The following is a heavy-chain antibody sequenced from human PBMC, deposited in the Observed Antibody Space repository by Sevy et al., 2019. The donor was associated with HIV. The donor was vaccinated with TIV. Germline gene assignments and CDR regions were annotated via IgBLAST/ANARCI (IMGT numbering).Heavy chain of an antibody. CDR3: ARLRWDLVVVPGATPGCYFDS. CDR2: IYYSGNT. CDR1: GGSISSYY. Sequence: SETLSLTCTVSGGSISSYYWSWIRQPPGKGLEWIGYIYYSGNTNYNPSLKSRVSMSVDTSTNQFSLKLKSVTAADTAVYYCARLRWDLVVVPGATPGCYFDSWGQGTLVTVSS. D-gene: IGHD2-2*02. V-gene: IGHV4-59*08. J-gene: IGHJ4*02.